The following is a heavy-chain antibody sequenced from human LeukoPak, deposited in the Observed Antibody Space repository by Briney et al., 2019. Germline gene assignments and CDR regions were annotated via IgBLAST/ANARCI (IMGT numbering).Heavy chain of an antibody. D-gene: IGHD1-26*01. Sequence: GGSLRLSCAASGFTFSSYAMSWVRQAPGKGLEWVSGISGSGGSTYHADSVKGRFTISRDNSKNTLYLQMNSLRAEDTAVYYCAKALSGNLDDFDYWGQGTLVTVSS. CDR2: ISGSGGST. CDR1: GFTFSSYA. J-gene: IGHJ4*02. CDR3: AKALSGNLDDFDY. V-gene: IGHV3-23*01.